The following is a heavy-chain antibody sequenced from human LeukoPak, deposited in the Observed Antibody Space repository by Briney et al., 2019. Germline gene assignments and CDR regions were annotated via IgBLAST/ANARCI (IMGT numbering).Heavy chain of an antibody. D-gene: IGHD3-22*01. CDR3: ARDSSGYYSPLS. J-gene: IGHJ4*02. CDR1: GGTFSSYA. Sequence: SVKVSCKASGGTFSSYAISWVRQAPEQGLEWMGGIIPIFGTANYAQKFQGRVTITTDESTSTAYMELSSLRSEDTAVYYCARDSSGYYSPLSWGQGTLVTVSS. V-gene: IGHV1-69*05. CDR2: IIPIFGTA.